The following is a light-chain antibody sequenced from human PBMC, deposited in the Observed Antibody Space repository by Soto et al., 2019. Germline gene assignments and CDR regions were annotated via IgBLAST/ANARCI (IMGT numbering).Light chain of an antibody. CDR2: YDS. Sequence: SYELTQPPSVSVAPGKTARITCGGNNIGSKSVHWYQQKPGQAPVLVIYYDSDRPSGIPERFSGSNSGNTATLTISRVEAGDEADYYCQVWDSSSDSVFGTGTKLTVL. CDR1: NIGSKS. J-gene: IGLJ1*01. CDR3: QVWDSSSDSV. V-gene: IGLV3-21*04.